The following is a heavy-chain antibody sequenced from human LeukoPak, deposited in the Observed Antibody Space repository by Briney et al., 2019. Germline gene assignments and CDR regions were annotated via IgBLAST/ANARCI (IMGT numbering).Heavy chain of an antibody. Sequence: GGSLRLSCAAPGFTFSDYYMSWIRQAPGEGLGWVSYISSSGGTIYYADSVKGRFTISRDNAKNTLYLQMNSLRAEDTAVYYCAREDSSSFYYYYYYMDVWGKGTTVTVSS. CDR2: ISSSGGTI. CDR1: GFTFSDYY. J-gene: IGHJ6*03. CDR3: AREDSSSFYYYYYYMDV. V-gene: IGHV3-11*04. D-gene: IGHD6-6*01.